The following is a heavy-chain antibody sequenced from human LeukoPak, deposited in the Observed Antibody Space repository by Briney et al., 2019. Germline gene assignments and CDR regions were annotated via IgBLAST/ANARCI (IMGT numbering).Heavy chain of an antibody. CDR2: INHSGST. Sequence: SGTLSLTCAVYGGSFSGYYWSWIRQPPGKGLEWIGEINHSGSTNYNPSLKSRVTISVDTSKNQFSLKLSSVTAADTAVYYCARGAPRVVTKYYFDYWGQGTLVTVSS. CDR3: ARGAPRVVTKYYFDY. V-gene: IGHV4-34*01. J-gene: IGHJ4*02. CDR1: GGSFSGYY. D-gene: IGHD5-12*01.